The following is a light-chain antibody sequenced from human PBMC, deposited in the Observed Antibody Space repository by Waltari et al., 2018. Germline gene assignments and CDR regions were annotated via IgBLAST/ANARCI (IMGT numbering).Light chain of an antibody. Sequence: DIQMTQSPSTLSASVGDRVTITCRASQSISTWLAWYQQKPGKAPKLLIYKASSLESGVPSRFSGSGSGTEFTLTICSLQPDDFATYYCQQYNSYSLTFGPGTKVDIK. CDR1: QSISTW. CDR2: KAS. CDR3: QQYNSYSLT. J-gene: IGKJ3*01. V-gene: IGKV1-5*03.